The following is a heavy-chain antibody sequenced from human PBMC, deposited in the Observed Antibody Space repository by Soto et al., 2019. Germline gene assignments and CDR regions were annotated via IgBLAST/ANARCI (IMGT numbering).Heavy chain of an antibody. Sequence: TLSLTCTVSGGSISSSSYYWGWIRQPPGKGLEWIGSIYYSGSTYYNPSLKSRVTISVDTSKNQFSLKLSSVTAADTAVYYCARYLRLSHDWFDPWGQGTLVTAPQ. D-gene: IGHD6-25*01. V-gene: IGHV4-39*01. CDR2: IYYSGST. J-gene: IGHJ5*02. CDR3: ARYLRLSHDWFDP. CDR1: GGSISSSSYY.